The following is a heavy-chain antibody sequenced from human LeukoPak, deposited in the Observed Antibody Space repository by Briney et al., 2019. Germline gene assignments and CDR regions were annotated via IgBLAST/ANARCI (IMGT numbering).Heavy chain of an antibody. V-gene: IGHV5-51*01. D-gene: IGHD3-10*01. CDR3: ARRGSYYGSGSYYFDY. CDR2: IYPGDSDT. J-gene: IGHJ4*02. Sequence: GESLKISCKGSGYSFTSYWIGWVRQMPGKGLEWMGIIYPGDSDTRYSPSFQGQVTISADKSISTAYLQWSSLKASDTAMYYCARRGSYYGSGSYYFDYWGQGTLVTVSS. CDR1: GYSFTSYW.